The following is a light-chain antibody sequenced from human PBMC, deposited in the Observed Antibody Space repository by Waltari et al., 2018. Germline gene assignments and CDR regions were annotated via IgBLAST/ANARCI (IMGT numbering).Light chain of an antibody. CDR1: QTVLYSSTNKNY. CDR3: HQYYTTPYT. V-gene: IGKV4-1*01. Sequence: DIVMTQSPDSLAVSLGDRATITCKSSQTVLYSSTNKNYLAWYQQKPGPPPKLLIYWASTRESWVPDRFSGSGSGTDFTLTVSSLQAEDVAVYYCHQYYTTPYTFGQGTKLEIK. CDR2: WAS. J-gene: IGKJ2*01.